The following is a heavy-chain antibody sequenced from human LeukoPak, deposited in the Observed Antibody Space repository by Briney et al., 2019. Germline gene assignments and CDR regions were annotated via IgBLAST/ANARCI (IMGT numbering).Heavy chain of an antibody. V-gene: IGHV3-30*02. CDR2: IRYDGSNK. Sequence: GGSLRLSCAASGFTFSSYGMHWVRQAPGKGLEWVAFIRYDGSNKYYADSVKGRFTISRDNSKNTLYLQMNSLRAEDTAVYYCAKDALRYCSSTSCSQADYWGQGTLVTVSS. J-gene: IGHJ4*02. CDR3: AKDALRYCSSTSCSQADY. D-gene: IGHD2-2*01. CDR1: GFTFSSYG.